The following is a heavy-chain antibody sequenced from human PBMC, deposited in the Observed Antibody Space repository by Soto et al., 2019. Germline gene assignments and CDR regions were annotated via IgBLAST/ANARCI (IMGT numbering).Heavy chain of an antibody. CDR1: GGSISSGGYS. J-gene: IGHJ5*02. Sequence: SETLSLTCTVSGGSISSGGYSWRWIRQPPGKGLEWIGYIYHGSTYYNPSLKSRVTISVDRSKNQFSLKLSSVTAADTAVYYCARITYCGGDCYRGFDPWGQGTLVTVSP. D-gene: IGHD2-21*02. CDR2: IYHGST. V-gene: IGHV4-30-2*01. CDR3: ARITYCGGDCYRGFDP.